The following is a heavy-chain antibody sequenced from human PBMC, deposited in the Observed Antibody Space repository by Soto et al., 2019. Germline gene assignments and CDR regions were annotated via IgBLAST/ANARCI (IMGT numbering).Heavy chain of an antibody. Sequence: QVQLQQWGAGLLRPSETLSLTCAVYGGSFSGYQWSWIRQPPGKGLEWIGEINHSGSTNYNPSLKSRLTISLHTSKNQFSLNLNSVTAADTAVYYCARGLDSSGWFYAEYFQNWGQGTLVTVSS. J-gene: IGHJ1*01. D-gene: IGHD6-19*01. CDR2: INHSGST. CDR1: GGSFSGYQ. V-gene: IGHV4-34*01. CDR3: ARGLDSSGWFYAEYFQN.